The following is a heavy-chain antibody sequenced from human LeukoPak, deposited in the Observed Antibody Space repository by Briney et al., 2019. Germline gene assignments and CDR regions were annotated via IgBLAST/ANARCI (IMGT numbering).Heavy chain of an antibody. CDR1: GFTFSTYW. CDR3: ARDRETYYDILTGYYTLGDAFDI. CDR2: INRAGSST. Sequence: GGSLRLSCAASGFTFSTYWMHWVRQAPGKGLVWVSRINRAGSSTSYADSVKGRFTISRDNAKNTLYLQMNSLRAEDTAVYYCARDRETYYDILTGYYTLGDAFDIWGQGTMVTVSS. D-gene: IGHD3-9*01. J-gene: IGHJ3*02. V-gene: IGHV3-74*01.